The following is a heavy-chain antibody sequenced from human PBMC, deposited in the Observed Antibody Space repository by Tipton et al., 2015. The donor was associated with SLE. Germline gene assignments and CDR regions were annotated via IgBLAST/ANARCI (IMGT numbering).Heavy chain of an antibody. CDR3: ARSLIAAAGTVWFDP. CDR1: GGSISSYY. V-gene: IGHV4-4*09. CDR2: IYTSGST. D-gene: IGHD6-13*01. J-gene: IGHJ5*02. Sequence: TLSLTCTVSGGSISSYYWSWIRQPAGKGLEWIGYIYTSGSTNYNPSLKSRVTISVDTSKNQFSLKLSSVTAADTAVYYCARSLIAAAGTVWFDPWGQGTLVTVSS.